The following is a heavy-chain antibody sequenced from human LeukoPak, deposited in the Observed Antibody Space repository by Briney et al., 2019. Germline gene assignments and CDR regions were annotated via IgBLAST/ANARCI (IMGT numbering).Heavy chain of an antibody. J-gene: IGHJ6*03. Sequence: SETLSLTCTVSGGSISSYYWSWIRQPPGKGLEWIGYIYYSGSTNYNPSLKSRVTISVDTSKNQFSLKLSSVTAADTAVYYCARVYSGSSWYYYYYMDVWGKGTTVTVSS. V-gene: IGHV4-59*01. CDR2: IYYSGST. CDR1: GGSISSYY. D-gene: IGHD6-13*01. CDR3: ARVYSGSSWYYYYYMDV.